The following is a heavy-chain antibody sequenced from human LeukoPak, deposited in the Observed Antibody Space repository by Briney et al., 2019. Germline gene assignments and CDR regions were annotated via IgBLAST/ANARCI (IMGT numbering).Heavy chain of an antibody. Sequence: APVRVSCKASGYTFTNYYLHWVRQAPGHGLEWMAIISPSDGGTYYEQKLQGRVTVTRDTSTSTVYMELSSQRSEDTAVYYCARDTRTMTAVTRGQHYYYGLDVWGQGTTVTVSS. V-gene: IGHV1-46*01. D-gene: IGHD4-17*01. J-gene: IGHJ6*02. CDR2: ISPSDGGT. CDR3: ARDTRTMTAVTRGQHYYYGLDV. CDR1: GYTFTNYY.